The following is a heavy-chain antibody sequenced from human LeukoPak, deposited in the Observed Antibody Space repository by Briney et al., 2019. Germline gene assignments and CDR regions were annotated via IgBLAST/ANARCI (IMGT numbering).Heavy chain of an antibody. CDR1: GFTFSSYG. CDR3: AKDMIP. J-gene: IGHJ5*02. Sequence: GRSLRLSCAASGFTFSSYGMHWVRQAPGKGLEWVAVISYDGSNKYYADSVKGRFTISRDNSKNTLYLQMNSLRAEDTAVYYCAKDMIPWGQGTLVTVSS. D-gene: IGHD3-22*01. CDR2: ISYDGSNK. V-gene: IGHV3-30*18.